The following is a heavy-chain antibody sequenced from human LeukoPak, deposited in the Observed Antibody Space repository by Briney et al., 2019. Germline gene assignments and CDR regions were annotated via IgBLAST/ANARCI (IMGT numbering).Heavy chain of an antibody. CDR3: ARAIAVAFNWFDP. CDR1: GGSISSYY. V-gene: IGHV4-59*01. J-gene: IGHJ5*02. Sequence: KSSETLSLTCTVSGGSISSYYWSWIRQPPGKGLEWIGYIYYSGSTNYNPSLKSRVTISVDTSKNQFSLKLSSVTAADTAVYYCARAIAVAFNWFDPWGQGTLVTVSS. D-gene: IGHD6-19*01. CDR2: IYYSGST.